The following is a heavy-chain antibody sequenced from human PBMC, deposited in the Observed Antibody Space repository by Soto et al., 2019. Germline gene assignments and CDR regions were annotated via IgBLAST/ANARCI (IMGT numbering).Heavy chain of an antibody. J-gene: IGHJ4*02. V-gene: IGHV3-33*03. Sequence: QVRLVESGGGVVQPGGSLRLSCTTSGFAFNSFGIHWVRQAPGKGLEWVAGAWYSGRREFYADAVKGRFTVSRDTPNNTVHLQMNSLRPEDTAVYYCARSTGSFSDWGQGALVTVSS. CDR3: ARSTGSFSD. CDR2: AWYSGRRE. D-gene: IGHD1-26*01. CDR1: GFAFNSFG.